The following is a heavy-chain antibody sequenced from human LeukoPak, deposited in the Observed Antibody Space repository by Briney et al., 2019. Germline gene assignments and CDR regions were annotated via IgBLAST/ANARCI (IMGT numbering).Heavy chain of an antibody. D-gene: IGHD2-8*01. CDR1: GFTSNNYD. CDR3: AKDAIGFCTTGLCYARVSAFDI. J-gene: IGHJ3*02. Sequence: GGSLRFYCAASGFTSNNYDMGWVRQAPGKGLDWVSSISNSGGSSYFADSVKGRFTISRDNSKNMLFLQMNSLRAKATAVYYCAKDAIGFCTTGLCYARVSAFDIWGQGTVVTVSS. V-gene: IGHV3-23*01. CDR2: ISNSGGSS.